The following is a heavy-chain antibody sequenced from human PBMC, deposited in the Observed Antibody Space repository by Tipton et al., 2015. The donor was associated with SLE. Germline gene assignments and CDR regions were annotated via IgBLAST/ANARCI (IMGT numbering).Heavy chain of an antibody. Sequence: QSGPEVKKPGASVKVSCKASGYTFSIYGISWVRQAPGQGLEWMGWISAYNGNTNYAQKLQGRVTMTTDTSTSTAYMELRSLRSDDTAVYYCAREAVVVPAARNYHYYYGMDVWGQGTTVTVSS. CDR3: AREAVVVPAARNYHYYYGMDV. D-gene: IGHD2-2*01. CDR1: GYTFSIYG. J-gene: IGHJ6*02. V-gene: IGHV1-18*01. CDR2: ISAYNGNT.